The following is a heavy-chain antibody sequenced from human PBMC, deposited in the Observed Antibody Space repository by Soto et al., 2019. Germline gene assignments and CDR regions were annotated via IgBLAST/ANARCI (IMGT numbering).Heavy chain of an antibody. J-gene: IGHJ4*02. D-gene: IGHD3-10*01. CDR3: ARDVSSDTTGFRGYDL. CDR2: FIPIFVSA. V-gene: IGHV1-69*13. Sequence: SVKVSCKASGGAVSSYAITWVRQAPGKGLEWMGVFIPIFVSAHYAPKFQGRITITADESTSTAYMELSGLTSEDTAIYYCARDVSSDTTGFRGYDLWGQGTQVTVSS. CDR1: GGAVSSYA.